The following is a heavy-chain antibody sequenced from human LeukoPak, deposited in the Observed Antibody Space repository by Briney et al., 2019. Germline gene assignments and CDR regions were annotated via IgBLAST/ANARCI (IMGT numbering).Heavy chain of an antibody. CDR2: IYHSGST. J-gene: IGHJ5*02. CDR3: ARGGIVGSRTNWFDP. V-gene: IGHV4-30-2*02. CDR1: GGSISSGGYS. D-gene: IGHD1-26*01. Sequence: SETLSLTCAVSGGSISSGGYSWSWIRQPPGKGLEWIGYIYHSGSTYYNPSLKSRVTISVDRSKNQFSLKLTSVTPADTAVYYCARGGIVGSRTNWFDPWGQGILVTVSS.